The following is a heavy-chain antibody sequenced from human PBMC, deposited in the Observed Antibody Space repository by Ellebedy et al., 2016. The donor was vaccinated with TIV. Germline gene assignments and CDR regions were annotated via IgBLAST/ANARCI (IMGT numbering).Heavy chain of an antibody. D-gene: IGHD3-3*01. J-gene: IGHJ6*02. V-gene: IGHV4-34*01. CDR3: ARDLHVLRFLEQRPSYYYYGMDV. Sequence: ESLKISCVASGFTISDDYMDWVRQAPGKGLEWIGEINHSGSTNYNPSLKSRVTISVDTSKNQFSLKLSSVTAADTAVYYCARDLHVLRFLEQRPSYYYYGMDVWGQGTTVTVSS. CDR2: INHSGST. CDR1: GFTISDDY.